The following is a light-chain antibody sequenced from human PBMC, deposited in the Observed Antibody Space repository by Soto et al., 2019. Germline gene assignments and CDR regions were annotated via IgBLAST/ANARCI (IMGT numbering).Light chain of an antibody. CDR1: QNVYNN. CDR3: QQCRNWPLT. CDR2: DAS. V-gene: IGKV3-15*01. Sequence: EIVMTQSPATLSVSPGEGATLSCKASQNVYNNLAWYQQRPGQPPRLLIYDASTRATGISARFSGSGYGTEFTLTLRGLQSEDFAVYFCQQCRNWPLTFGGGTKVEIK. J-gene: IGKJ4*01.